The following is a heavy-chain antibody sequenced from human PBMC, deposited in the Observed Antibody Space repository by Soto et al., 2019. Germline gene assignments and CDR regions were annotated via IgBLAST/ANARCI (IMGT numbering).Heavy chain of an antibody. CDR2: IYYSGST. CDR3: ARRGAQGVTTLGGPTGGFDP. D-gene: IGHD4-4*01. V-gene: IGHV4-39*01. CDR1: GGSISSSSYY. J-gene: IGHJ5*02. Sequence: SETLSLTCTVSGGSISSSSYYWGWIRQPPGKGLEWIGSIYYSGSTYYNPSLKSRVTISVDTSKNQFSLKLSSVTAADTAVYYCARRGAQGVTTLGGPTGGFDPWGQGTLVTVSS.